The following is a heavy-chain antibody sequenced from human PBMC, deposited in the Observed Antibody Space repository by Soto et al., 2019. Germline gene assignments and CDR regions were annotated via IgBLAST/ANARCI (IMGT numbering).Heavy chain of an antibody. V-gene: IGHV4-38-2*02. D-gene: IGHD2-8*01. J-gene: IGHJ5*02. CDR3: ARDTNSLDL. CDR1: SYSISSGFF. Sequence: SETLALTCVVSSYSISSGFFWAWIRQPPGKGLEWVGSIYHTGDTHYNPSLRSQVSMSVDTSKNHFSLRLTYLTAADTAVYFCARDTNSLDLWGQGILVTVSS. CDR2: IYHTGDT.